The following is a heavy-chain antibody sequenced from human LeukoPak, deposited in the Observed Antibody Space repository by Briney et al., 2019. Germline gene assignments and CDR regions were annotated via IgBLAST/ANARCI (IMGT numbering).Heavy chain of an antibody. CDR2: INTNTGNP. Sequence: ASVKVSCKASGYTFTSYAMNWVRQAPGQGLEWMGWINTNTGNPTYAQGFTGRFVFSLDTSVSTTYLQISSLKAEDTAVYYCASGGPVTNFDYWGQGTLVTVSS. D-gene: IGHD4-17*01. CDR1: GYTFTSYA. V-gene: IGHV7-4-1*02. J-gene: IGHJ4*02. CDR3: ASGGPVTNFDY.